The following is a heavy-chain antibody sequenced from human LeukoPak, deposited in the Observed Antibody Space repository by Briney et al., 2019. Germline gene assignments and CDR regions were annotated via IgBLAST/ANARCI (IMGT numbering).Heavy chain of an antibody. CDR3: ARSDYGDYVDY. J-gene: IGHJ4*02. V-gene: IGHV3-48*03. CDR2: ISSSGSTI. Sequence: PGGSLRLSCAASGFTFSSYEMNWVRQAPGKGLEWVSYISSSGSTIYYADSVKGRFTISRDNAKNSLYLQMNSLRAEDTAVYYCARSDYGDYVDYWGQGTLVTVSS. CDR1: GFTFSSYE. D-gene: IGHD4-17*01.